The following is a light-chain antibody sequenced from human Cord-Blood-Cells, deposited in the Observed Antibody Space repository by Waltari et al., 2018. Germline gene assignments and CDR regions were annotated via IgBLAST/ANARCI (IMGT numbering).Light chain of an antibody. J-gene: IGLJ1*01. CDR1: SSDPGGNHY. Sequence: QSALTQPASGFGSPGQSITSPCTGTSSDPGGNHYVTWYQHHPAKAPKLKIDDVSNRPSGVSNRCAGSKSCSAASLTITGLQAEDEADNYCSSYTSSSTLVVGTGTKVTVL. CDR3: SSYTSSSTLV. V-gene: IGLV2-14*03. CDR2: DVS.